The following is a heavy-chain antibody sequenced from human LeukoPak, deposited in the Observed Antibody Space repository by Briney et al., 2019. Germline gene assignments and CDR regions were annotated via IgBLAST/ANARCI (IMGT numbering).Heavy chain of an antibody. J-gene: IGHJ4*02. V-gene: IGHV3-23*01. CDR3: AKSLRGTMVRGVIYDY. CDR1: GFTFSSYA. Sequence: GGSLRLSCAASGFTFSSYAMSWVRQAPGKGLEWVSVISGSGGSTYYADSVRGRFTISRGNSKNTLYLQMNTLRVEDTAVYYCAKSLRGTMVRGVIYDYWGQGTLVTVSS. D-gene: IGHD3-10*01. CDR2: ISGSGGST.